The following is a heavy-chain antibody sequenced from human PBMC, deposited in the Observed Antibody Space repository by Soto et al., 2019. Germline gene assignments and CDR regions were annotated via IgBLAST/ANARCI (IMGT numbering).Heavy chain of an antibody. CDR3: ARAVATMPRGAPGD. J-gene: IGHJ4*02. CDR2: ISSDSTSI. Sequence: EVRLVESGGGLVKPGGSLRLSCAASEFTFSSYSMNWVRQAPGKGLEWVSIISSDSTSIYYTDSVKGRFTISRDNAKNSLYLQMDSLRVEDTAVYYCARAVATMPRGAPGDWGKGTLVTVSS. CDR1: EFTFSSYS. V-gene: IGHV3-21*01. D-gene: IGHD3-10*01.